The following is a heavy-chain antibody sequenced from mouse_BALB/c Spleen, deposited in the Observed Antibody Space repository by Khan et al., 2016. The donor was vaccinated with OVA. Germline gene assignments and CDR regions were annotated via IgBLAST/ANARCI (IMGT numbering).Heavy chain of an antibody. D-gene: IGHD2-14*01. CDR3: TRDGAYYRNDGWFAY. V-gene: IGHV1-4*01. CDR2: INPNNVYT. J-gene: IGHJ3*01. Sequence: QVQLKESGAELARPGASVKMSCKASGYTFTTYTIHWIKQRPGQGLEWIGFINPNNVYTNYNQKFKDKATLTADKSSTTAYMQLSSLTSDDSAVYDCTRDGAYYRNDGWFAYWGQGTLVTVSA. CDR1: GYTFTTYT.